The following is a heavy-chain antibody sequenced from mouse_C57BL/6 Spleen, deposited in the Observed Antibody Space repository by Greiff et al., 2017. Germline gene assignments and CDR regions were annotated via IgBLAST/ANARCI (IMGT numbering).Heavy chain of an antibody. D-gene: IGHD3-2*02. J-gene: IGHJ2*01. V-gene: IGHV1-18*01. CDR3: ARRQLRLRDFDY. Sequence: VQLKQSGPELVKPGASVKIPCKASGYTFTDYNMDWVKQSHGKSLEWIGDINPNNGGTIYNQKFKGKATLTVDKSSSTAYMELRSLTSEDTAVYYCARRQLRLRDFDYWGQGTTLTVSS. CDR2: INPNNGGT. CDR1: GYTFTDYN.